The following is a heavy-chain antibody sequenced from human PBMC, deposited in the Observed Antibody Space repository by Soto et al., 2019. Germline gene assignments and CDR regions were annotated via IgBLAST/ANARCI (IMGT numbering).Heavy chain of an antibody. CDR2: VSRSSSYI. J-gene: IGHJ4*02. V-gene: IGHV3-21*01. D-gene: IGHD3-10*01. CDR3: ARCMGFDGSGYAFFDS. Sequence: EVQLVESGGGLVKPGGSLRLSWAASGFTFSGHTINWVRQAPGKGLEWVSSVSRSSSYIYYADSVKGRFTVSRDDAEKSLYLQMNSLRAEDTAIYYCARCMGFDGSGYAFFDSWGQGTQVTVSS. CDR1: GFTFSGHT.